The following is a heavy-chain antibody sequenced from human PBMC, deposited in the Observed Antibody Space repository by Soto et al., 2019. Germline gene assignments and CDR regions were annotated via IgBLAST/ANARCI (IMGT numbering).Heavy chain of an antibody. CDR1: GGTFSSYT. CDR2: LIPVLGVA. V-gene: IGHV1-69*08. D-gene: IGHD3-10*01. CDR3: PRDPIIEPFEI. J-gene: IGHJ3*02. Sequence: QVQLVQSGAEVKKPGSSVKVSCKASGGTFSSYTISWVRQAPGQGLEWMGRLIPVLGVANYAQKFQDRVTITTDRSTTTAYMELSSFRSEDTAVYSCPRDPIIEPFEIWGPGKMVTVSA.